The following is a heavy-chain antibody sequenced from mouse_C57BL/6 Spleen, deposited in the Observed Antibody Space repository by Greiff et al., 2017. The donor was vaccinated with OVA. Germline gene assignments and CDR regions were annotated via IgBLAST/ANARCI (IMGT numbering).Heavy chain of an antibody. CDR1: GYTFTSYW. Sequence: VQLQQPGAELVRPGSSVKLSCKASGYTFTSYWMDWVKQRPGHGLEWIGNIYPSDSETHYNQKFKDKATLTVDKSSSTAYMQLSSLTSEDSAVYYCARRGIYDTCDYWGQGTTLTVSS. D-gene: IGHD2-3*01. CDR2: IYPSDSET. CDR3: ARRGIYDTCDY. V-gene: IGHV1-61*01. J-gene: IGHJ2*01.